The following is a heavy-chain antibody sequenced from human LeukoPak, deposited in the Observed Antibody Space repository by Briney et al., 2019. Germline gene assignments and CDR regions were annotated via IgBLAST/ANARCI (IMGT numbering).Heavy chain of an antibody. V-gene: IGHV3-7*01. J-gene: IGHJ3*02. CDR2: IKENGNEQ. CDR1: GFGFSSFW. Sequence: GGSLRLSCAASGFGFSSFWMSWVRQAPGKGPEWVAHIKENGNEQYYADSVKGRFTISRDNAQKSLWLQMNSLRVEDTAVYYCARGPGDFDASDIWGQGTMVTVSS. D-gene: IGHD1-14*01. CDR3: ARGPGDFDASDI.